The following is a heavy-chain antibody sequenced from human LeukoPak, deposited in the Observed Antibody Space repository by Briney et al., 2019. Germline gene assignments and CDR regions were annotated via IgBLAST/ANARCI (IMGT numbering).Heavy chain of an antibody. J-gene: IGHJ5*02. Sequence: SETLSLTCTVSGGSISSYHWSWIRQPPGKGLEWIGYIYYSGSTNYNPSLKSRVTISVDTSKNQFSLKLSSVTAADTAVYYCARGLSYGSGHLLWFGELLVWFDPWGQGTLVTVSS. D-gene: IGHD3-10*01. CDR3: ARGLSYGSGHLLWFGELLVWFDP. CDR2: IYYSGST. CDR1: GGSISSYH. V-gene: IGHV4-59*12.